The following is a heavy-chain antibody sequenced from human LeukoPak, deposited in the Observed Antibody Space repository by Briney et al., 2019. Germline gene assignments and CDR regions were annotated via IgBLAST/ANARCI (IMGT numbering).Heavy chain of an antibody. CDR1: GYTFSIYA. Sequence: ASVKVSCKTSGYTFSIYAMNWVRQAPGQRPEWMGWINPGNAKTKYSQRFQGRVTITRDTSASTAYMDLSRLRSEDTAVYYCARGVWSSHNKEYFLDYWGQGTLVTVSS. CDR2: INPGNAKT. CDR3: ARGVWSSHNKEYFLDY. V-gene: IGHV1-3*01. D-gene: IGHD2-2*01. J-gene: IGHJ4*02.